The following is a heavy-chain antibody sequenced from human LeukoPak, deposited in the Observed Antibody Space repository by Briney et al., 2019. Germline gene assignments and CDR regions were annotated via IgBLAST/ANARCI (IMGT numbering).Heavy chain of an antibody. Sequence: ASVKVSCKASGYTFNSYGITWVRQAPGQGLEWMGWISVYNGNKNYAQEFQGRVTMTTDTSTSAAYMEVRSLRSDDTAMYYCAKSTNWGSISDGFDIWGQGTMVTVAS. D-gene: IGHD7-27*01. CDR1: GYTFNSYG. CDR3: AKSTNWGSISDGFDI. CDR2: ISVYNGNK. V-gene: IGHV1-18*01. J-gene: IGHJ3*02.